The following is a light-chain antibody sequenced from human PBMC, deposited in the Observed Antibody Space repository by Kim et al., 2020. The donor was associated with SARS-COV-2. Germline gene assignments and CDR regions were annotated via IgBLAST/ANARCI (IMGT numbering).Light chain of an antibody. J-gene: IGKJ2*01. CDR3: QQYNSYST. Sequence: LSASVGDTVPITCRASQSVGSWLAWYQQKPGKAPKLLIYKTSNVESGVPSRFSGSGYGTDFTLTISSLQPDDFATYYCQQYNSYSTFGQGTKLEI. CDR1: QSVGSW. CDR2: KTS. V-gene: IGKV1-5*03.